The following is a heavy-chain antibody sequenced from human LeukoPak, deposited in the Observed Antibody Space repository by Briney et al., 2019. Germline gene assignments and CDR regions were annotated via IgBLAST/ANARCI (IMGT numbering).Heavy chain of an antibody. V-gene: IGHV3-21*01. CDR2: ISVDSNYL. CDR3: ARETPRRGETRDGYR. CDR1: GFTFNTYS. Sequence: GGSLRLSCAASGFTFNTYSMNWVRQAPGKGLEWISSISVDSNYLYYVDSLRGRFTVSRDNTKNSLYLQMNRLRAEDTAVYYCARETPRRGETRDGYRWGQGTLVTVSS. D-gene: IGHD5-24*01. J-gene: IGHJ4*02.